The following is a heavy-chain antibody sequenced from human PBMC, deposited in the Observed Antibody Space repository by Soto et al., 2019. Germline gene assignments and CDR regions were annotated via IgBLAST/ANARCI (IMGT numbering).Heavy chain of an antibody. D-gene: IGHD3-3*01. V-gene: IGHV3-73*01. J-gene: IGHJ4*02. CDR2: IRTKANSYAT. Sequence: EVQLVESGGGLVQPGGSLKLSCAASGFTFSGSAMHWVRQASGKGLEWVGRIRTKANSYATEYAASVKGRFTIFRDDSKNTTYLQMNSLKTEDTAVYYCTRRYGDLEWLLEFDSWGQGTLVTVSS. CDR3: TRRYGDLEWLLEFDS. CDR1: GFTFSGSA.